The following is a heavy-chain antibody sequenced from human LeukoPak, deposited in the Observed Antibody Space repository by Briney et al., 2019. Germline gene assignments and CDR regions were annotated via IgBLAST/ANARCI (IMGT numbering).Heavy chain of an antibody. J-gene: IGHJ4*02. Sequence: PSETLSLTCTVSCGSMNNYYWTWIRQPPGKGLEWIAYIFYSGSTNYNPSLKSRVTISVDTSKNQFSLKLNSVTAADTAVYYCARLRGNYFPDYWGQGTLVTVSS. V-gene: IGHV4-59*01. D-gene: IGHD2/OR15-2a*01. CDR1: CGSMNNYY. CDR2: IFYSGST. CDR3: ARLRGNYFPDY.